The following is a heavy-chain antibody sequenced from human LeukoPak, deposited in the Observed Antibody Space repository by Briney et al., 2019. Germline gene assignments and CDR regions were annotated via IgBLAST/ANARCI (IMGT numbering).Heavy chain of an antibody. CDR3: ARARGHAHFDY. D-gene: IGHD2-15*01. J-gene: IGHJ4*02. CDR2: ISSSGGTI. V-gene: IGHV3-48*03. Sequence: QPGGSLRLSCAASGFTFSTYEMNWVRQAPGKGLEWVSYISSSGGTIYYADPVKGRFTISRDNAKNSLYLQMNSLRVEDTAVYYCARARGHAHFDYWGQGTLVTVSS. CDR1: GFTFSTYE.